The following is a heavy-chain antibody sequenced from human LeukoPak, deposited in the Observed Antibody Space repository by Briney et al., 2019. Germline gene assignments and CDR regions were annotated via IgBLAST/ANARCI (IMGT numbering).Heavy chain of an antibody. CDR2: IYTSGST. Sequence: PSETLSLTCTVSGDSINSFYWSWIRQPAGKGLEWIGHIYTSGSTNYSPSLKSRVTMSVDTSKNQFSLKLSSVTAADTAVYYCARDVVAAVGSFDYWGQGTQVTVSS. D-gene: IGHD2-2*01. CDR3: ARDVVAAVGSFDY. J-gene: IGHJ4*02. CDR1: GDSINSFY. V-gene: IGHV4-4*07.